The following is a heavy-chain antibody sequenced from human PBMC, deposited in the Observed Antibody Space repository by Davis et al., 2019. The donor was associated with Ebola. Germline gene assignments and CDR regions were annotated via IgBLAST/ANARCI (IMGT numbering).Heavy chain of an antibody. D-gene: IGHD2-2*01. J-gene: IGHJ5*02. CDR1: GYSFTNHW. Sequence: GESLKISCKASGYSFTNHWIGWVRQLPGKGLEWMGIIYPGDSDTRYNPPFQGQVTISADKSISTAYLQWSSLKASDTAMYYCARRGYCSSTSCHQGGWFDPWGQGTLVTVSS. CDR2: IYPGDSDT. V-gene: IGHV5-51*01. CDR3: ARRGYCSSTSCHQGGWFDP.